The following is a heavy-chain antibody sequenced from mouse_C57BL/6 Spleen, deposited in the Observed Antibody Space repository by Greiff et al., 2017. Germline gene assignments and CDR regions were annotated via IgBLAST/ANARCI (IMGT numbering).Heavy chain of an antibody. CDR3: ARYFDV. V-gene: IGHV1-82*01. CDR1: GYAFSSSW. J-gene: IGHJ1*03. CDR2: IYPGDGDT. Sequence: VQLQESGPELVKPGASVKISCKASGYAFSSSWMNWVKQRPGKGLEWIGRIYPGDGDTNYNGKFKGKATLTADESSSTVYMQRSSLTSEDSAVYFCARYFDVWGTGTTVTVSS.